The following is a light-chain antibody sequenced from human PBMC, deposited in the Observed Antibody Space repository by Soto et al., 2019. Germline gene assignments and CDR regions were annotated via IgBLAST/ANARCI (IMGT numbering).Light chain of an antibody. CDR3: QQYNSYPLT. J-gene: IGKJ4*01. CDR1: QGISTW. Sequence: DIQMTQSPSSLSASVGDTVTIACRASQGISTWLAWYQQKPNRAPRPLIYAASSLHTGVPSRFSGSGSGTDFTLIISSLQPEDFETYYCQQYNSYPLTFGGGTKVDIK. CDR2: AAS. V-gene: IGKV1D-16*01.